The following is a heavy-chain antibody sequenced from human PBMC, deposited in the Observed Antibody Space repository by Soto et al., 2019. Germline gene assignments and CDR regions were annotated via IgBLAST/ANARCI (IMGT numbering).Heavy chain of an antibody. CDR3: ARATYYDFWSGYSGAFDI. D-gene: IGHD3-3*01. CDR1: GYTFTSYD. J-gene: IGHJ3*02. Sequence: GASVKASCKASGYTFTSYDINWVRQATGQGLEWMGWMNPNSGNTGYAQKFQGRVTMTRNTSISTAYMELSSLRSEDTAVYYCARATYYDFWSGYSGAFDIWGQGTMVTVSS. CDR2: MNPNSGNT. V-gene: IGHV1-8*01.